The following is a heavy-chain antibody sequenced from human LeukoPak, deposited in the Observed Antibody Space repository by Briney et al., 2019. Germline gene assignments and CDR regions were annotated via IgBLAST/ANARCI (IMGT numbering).Heavy chain of an antibody. D-gene: IGHD4/OR15-4a*01. Sequence: QPGRSLRLSCAASGFTFSRYWMHWVRQAPGKGLVWVSRINSDGSATTYADFVKGRFTISRDNAKNTLYLQMNSLRVDDTAMYYCERDYGAWGQGTLVTVSP. J-gene: IGHJ5*02. CDR1: GFTFSRYW. CDR3: ERDYGA. V-gene: IGHV3-74*03. CDR2: INSDGSAT.